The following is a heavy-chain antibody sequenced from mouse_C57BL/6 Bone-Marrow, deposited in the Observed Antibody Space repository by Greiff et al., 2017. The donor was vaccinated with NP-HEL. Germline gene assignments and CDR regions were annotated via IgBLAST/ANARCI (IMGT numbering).Heavy chain of an antibody. CDR1: GISITTGNYR. J-gene: IGHJ1*03. D-gene: IGHD1-1*01. V-gene: IGHV3-5*01. CDR3: AREALGYYGSSYRYFDV. CDR2: IYYSGTI. Sequence: EVKLVESGPGLVKPSQTVFLTCTVTGISITTGNYRWSWIRQFPGNKLEWIGYIYYSGTITYNPSLTSRTTITRDTPKNQFFLEMNSLTAEDTATYYCAREALGYYGSSYRYFDVWGTGTTVTVSS.